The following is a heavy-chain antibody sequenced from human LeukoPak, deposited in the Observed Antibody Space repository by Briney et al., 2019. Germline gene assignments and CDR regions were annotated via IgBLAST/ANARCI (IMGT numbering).Heavy chain of an antibody. D-gene: IGHD3-10*01. CDR2: IWYDGSNK. J-gene: IGHJ4*02. CDR1: GFTFSSYG. Sequence: PGRSLRLSCAASGFTFSSYGMHWVRQAPGKGLEWVAVIWYDGSNKYYADSVKGRFTISRDNSKNTLYLQMNRLRAEDTAVYYCARGYGSGSGHFDYWGQGTLVTVSS. V-gene: IGHV3-33*01. CDR3: ARGYGSGSGHFDY.